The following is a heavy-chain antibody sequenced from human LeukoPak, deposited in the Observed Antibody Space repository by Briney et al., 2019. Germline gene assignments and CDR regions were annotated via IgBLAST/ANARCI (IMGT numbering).Heavy chain of an antibody. V-gene: IGHV1-69*04. CDR2: IIPILGIA. J-gene: IGHJ4*02. D-gene: IGHD3-10*01. Sequence: SVKVSCKASGGTFSSYVISWVRQAPGQGLEWMGRIIPILGIANYAQKFQGRVTITADKSTSTAYMELSSLRSEDTAVYYCARSGSNKYYFDYWGQGTLVTVSS. CDR1: GGTFSSYV. CDR3: ARSGSNKYYFDY.